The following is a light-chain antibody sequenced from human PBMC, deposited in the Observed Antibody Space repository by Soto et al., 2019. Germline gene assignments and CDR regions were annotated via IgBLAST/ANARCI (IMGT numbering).Light chain of an antibody. CDR2: EVS. J-gene: IGLJ1*01. V-gene: IGLV2-14*01. CDR1: SSDVGGYNF. Sequence: QAALTQPASVSVSPGQSITISCTGSSSDVGGYNFVSWYQRHPGKAPKLIISEVSNRPSGVSNRFSGSKSGNTASLTISGLQTEDEAEYYCSSYTITTALVFGSGTKLTVL. CDR3: SSYTITTALV.